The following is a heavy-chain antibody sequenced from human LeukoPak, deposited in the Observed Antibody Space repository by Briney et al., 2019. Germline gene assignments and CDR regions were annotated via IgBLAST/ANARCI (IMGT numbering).Heavy chain of an antibody. CDR3: ATSHDSAGNT. J-gene: IGHJ5*02. CDR2: IIGDGSAK. V-gene: IGHV3-7*01. Sequence: QSGGSLRLSCAASGFTFSSYWMSWVRQAPGKGLEWVANIIGDGSAKYYVDSVKGRFTISRDNAKNSLYLQMSILRVEDTAVYYCATSHDSAGNTWGQGTLVTVSS. CDR1: GFTFSSYW. D-gene: IGHD2-15*01.